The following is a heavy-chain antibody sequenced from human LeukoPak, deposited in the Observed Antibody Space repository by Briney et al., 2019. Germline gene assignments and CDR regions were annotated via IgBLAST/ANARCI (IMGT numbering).Heavy chain of an antibody. CDR1: GFTFSSYG. CDR3: AKDQYSSSWNQIDY. J-gene: IGHJ4*02. D-gene: IGHD6-13*01. Sequence: PGRSLRLSCAASGFTFSSYGMHWVRQAPGKGLEWVAVISYDGSNKYYADSVKGRFTISGDNSKNTLYLQMNSLRAEDTAVYYCAKDQYSSSWNQIDYWGQGTLVTVSS. CDR2: ISYDGSNK. V-gene: IGHV3-30*18.